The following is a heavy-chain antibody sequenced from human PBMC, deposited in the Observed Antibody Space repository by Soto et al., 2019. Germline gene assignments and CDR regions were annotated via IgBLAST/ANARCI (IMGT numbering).Heavy chain of an antibody. Sequence: QVQLVESGGGVVQPGRSLRLSCSASGFTFSNSGMHWVRQAPGKGLEWVAVISYDGTKKYYDPSVKGPFTISRDNSKATPFLHMDSLRADDTAVYYCAKDHARAGDDVVFVLDVLGQGTSVTVSS. CDR2: ISYDGTKK. V-gene: IGHV3-30*18. J-gene: IGHJ6*02. D-gene: IGHD3-10*01. CDR1: GFTFSNSG. CDR3: AKDHARAGDDVVFVLDV.